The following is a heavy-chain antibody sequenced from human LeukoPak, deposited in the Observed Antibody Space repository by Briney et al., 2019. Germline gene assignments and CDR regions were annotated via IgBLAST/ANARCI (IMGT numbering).Heavy chain of an antibody. D-gene: IGHD3-9*01. CDR2: ISGSGGST. CDR3: AKFRHDILTGYYNRNYGMDV. V-gene: IGHV3-23*01. J-gene: IGHJ6*02. Sequence: GGSLRLSCAASGFTFSSYAMSWVRQAPGKGLEWVSAISGSGGSTYYADSVKGRFTISRDNSKNTLYLQMNSLRAEDTAVYYCAKFRHDILTGYYNRNYGMDVWGQGTRSPSP. CDR1: GFTFSSYA.